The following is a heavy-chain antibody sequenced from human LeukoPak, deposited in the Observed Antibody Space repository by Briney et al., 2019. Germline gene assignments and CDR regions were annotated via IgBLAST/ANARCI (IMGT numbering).Heavy chain of an antibody. CDR1: GFTFSNYG. D-gene: IGHD6-13*01. J-gene: IGHJ4*02. CDR3: AKALSSSWARLDY. CDR2: ISGSGDSA. Sequence: GGSLRLSCAASGFTFSNYGMSWVRQAPGKGLEWVSVISGSGDSAYYADSVKGRFTISRDNSKNTLYLQMNSLRAEDTAVYYCAKALSSSWARLDYWGQGTLLTVSS. V-gene: IGHV3-23*01.